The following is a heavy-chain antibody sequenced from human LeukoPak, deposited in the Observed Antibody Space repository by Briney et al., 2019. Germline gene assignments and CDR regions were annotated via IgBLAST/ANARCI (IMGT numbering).Heavy chain of an antibody. CDR2: ISRDDDQ. CDR1: GFSLNTGDVG. V-gene: IGHV2-5*02. J-gene: IGHJ5*02. CDR3: AHTGSPHGDDWFDP. Sequence: SGPTLLKPTHTLTLTCTFSGFSLNTGDVGVGWIRQPPGKALEWLALISRDDDQRYSPSLKNRLTITKDTSKNQVVLTMTNMDPVDTATYYCAHTGSPHGDDWFDPWGQGTLVTVSS. D-gene: IGHD7-27*01.